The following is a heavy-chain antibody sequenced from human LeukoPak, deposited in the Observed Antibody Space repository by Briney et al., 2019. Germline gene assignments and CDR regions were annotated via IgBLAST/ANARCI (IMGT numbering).Heavy chain of an antibody. D-gene: IGHD3-3*01. CDR1: GFTFSSYA. V-gene: IGHV3-23*01. CDR2: ISGSGGST. J-gene: IGHJ3*02. CDR3: APTTYYDFWSGHYTGNDAFDI. Sequence: GGSLRLSCAASGFTFSSYAMSWVRQAPGKGLEWVSAISGSGGSTYYADSVKGRFTISRDNSKNTLYLQMNSLRAEDTAVYYCAPTTYYDFWSGHYTGNDAFDIWGQGTMVTVSS.